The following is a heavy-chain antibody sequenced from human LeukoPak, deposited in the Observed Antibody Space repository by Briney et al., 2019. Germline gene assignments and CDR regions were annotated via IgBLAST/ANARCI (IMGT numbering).Heavy chain of an antibody. CDR1: GYTFTGYY. V-gene: IGHV1-2*02. J-gene: IGHJ6*03. D-gene: IGHD2-2*01. Sequence: ASVKVSCKASGYTFTGYYMHWVRQAPGQGLEWMGWINPNSGGTNYAQKLQGRVTMTTDTSTSTAYMELRSLRSDDTAVYYCARLGGYCSSTSCYWNRYYYYYYMDVWGKGTTVTVSS. CDR3: ARLGGYCSSTSCYWNRYYYYYYMDV. CDR2: INPNSGGT.